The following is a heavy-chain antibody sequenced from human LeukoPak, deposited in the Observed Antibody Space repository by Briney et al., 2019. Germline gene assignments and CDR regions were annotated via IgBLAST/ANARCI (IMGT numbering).Heavy chain of an antibody. Sequence: GGSLRLSCAASGFTLSSYGMHWVRQAPGKGLEWVAFIRYDGSNKYYADSVKGRFTISRDNSKNTLYLQMNSLRAEDTAVYYCAKEYCTNGVCYTGTHDYWGQGTLVTVSS. CDR1: GFTLSSYG. CDR2: IRYDGSNK. J-gene: IGHJ4*02. D-gene: IGHD2-8*01. V-gene: IGHV3-30*02. CDR3: AKEYCTNGVCYTGTHDY.